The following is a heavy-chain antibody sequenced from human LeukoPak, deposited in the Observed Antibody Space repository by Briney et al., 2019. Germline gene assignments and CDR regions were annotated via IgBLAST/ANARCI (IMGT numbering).Heavy chain of an antibody. J-gene: IGHJ4*02. CDR2: IYPGDSDT. D-gene: IGHD6-6*01. Sequence: GESLKISCQGSGYSFTSYWIGWVHQMPGKGLEWMGIIYPGDSDTRYSPSFQGQVTISADRSISTAYLQWSSLQASDTAMYYCARQGYTSSSRFDFWGQGTLVTVSP. V-gene: IGHV5-51*07. CDR1: GYSFTSYW. CDR3: ARQGYTSSSRFDF.